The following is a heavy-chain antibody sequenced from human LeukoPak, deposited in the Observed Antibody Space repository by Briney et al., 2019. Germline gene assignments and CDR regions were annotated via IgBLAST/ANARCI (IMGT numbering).Heavy chain of an antibody. CDR2: IKQDGSEK. J-gene: IGHJ4*02. CDR3: ARGDYFDDSASPVDY. D-gene: IGHD3-22*01. CDR1: GFTFSSYW. Sequence: SGGSLRLSCAASGFTFSSYWMSWVRQAPGKGLEWVANIKQDGSEKYYVDSAKGRFTISRDNAKNSLYLQMNSLRAEDTAVYYCARGDYFDDSASPVDYWGQGTLVTVSS. V-gene: IGHV3-7*01.